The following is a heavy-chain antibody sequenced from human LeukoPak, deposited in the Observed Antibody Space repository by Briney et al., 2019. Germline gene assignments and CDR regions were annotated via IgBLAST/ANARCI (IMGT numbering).Heavy chain of an antibody. D-gene: IGHD2-2*02. Sequence: GGSLRLSCAASGFTFSFYAMSWVRQAPGKGLEWVFAISGSGRRTYYADSVKGRFTISRDNSKDTLYLQMNSLRAEDTAVYYCAKQSYCSSSTCYKWDWYFDLWGRGTLVTVSS. V-gene: IGHV3-23*01. CDR1: GFTFSFYA. CDR2: ISGSGRRT. CDR3: AKQSYCSSSTCYKWDWYFDL. J-gene: IGHJ2*01.